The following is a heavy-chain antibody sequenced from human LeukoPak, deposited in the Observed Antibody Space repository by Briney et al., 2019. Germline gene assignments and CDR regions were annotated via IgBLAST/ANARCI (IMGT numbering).Heavy chain of an antibody. D-gene: IGHD5-18*01. CDR2: MYFTGSG. CDR3: ARFSTTPGGYTYGRGVFDF. J-gene: IGHJ4*02. V-gene: IGHV4-61*02. Sequence: SQTLSLTCTVCGGSISSGNYYWSWIRQPAGKGLEWIGRMYFTGSGNYNPSLKSRVTISIDTSKNQFSLRLTSVTAADTAVYYCARFSTTPGGYTYGRGVFDFWGQGTLVIVSS. CDR1: GGSISSGNYY.